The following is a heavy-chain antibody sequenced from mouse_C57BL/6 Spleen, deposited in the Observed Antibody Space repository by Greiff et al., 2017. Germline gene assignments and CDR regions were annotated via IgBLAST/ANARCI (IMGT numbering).Heavy chain of an antibody. V-gene: IGHV1-55*01. Sequence: VQLQQPGAELVKPGASVKMSCKASGYTFTSYWITWVKQRPGQGLEWIGDIYPGSGSTNYNEKFKSKATLTVDTSSSPAYMQLSSLTSEDSAVYYCARPGPYYYAMDYWGQGTSVTVSS. D-gene: IGHD3-2*02. CDR1: GYTFTSYW. J-gene: IGHJ4*01. CDR3: ARPGPYYYAMDY. CDR2: IYPGSGST.